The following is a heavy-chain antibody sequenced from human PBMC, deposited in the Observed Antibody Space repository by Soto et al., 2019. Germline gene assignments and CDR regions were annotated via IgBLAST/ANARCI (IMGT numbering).Heavy chain of an antibody. D-gene: IGHD3-16*01. CDR2: IHYTVSR. V-gene: IGHV4-59*02. J-gene: IGHJ3*02. CDR3: ARWGNPAVKAFDI. Sequence: SETLSLTCTVSGASVNDYYWNWVRQPLGKGLEWIGFIHYTVSRIFNPSLQSRVTMSVDVSQNQFSLRLTSVTAADTAIYYCARWGNPAVKAFDIWGQGTRVTVS. CDR1: GASVNDYY.